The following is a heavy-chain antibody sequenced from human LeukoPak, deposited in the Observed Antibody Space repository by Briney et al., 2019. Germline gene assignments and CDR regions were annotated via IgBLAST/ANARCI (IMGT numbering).Heavy chain of an antibody. CDR1: GGTFSSYA. J-gene: IGHJ6*03. CDR2: IIPIFGTA. CDR3: ARVYYYYMDV. V-gene: IGHV1-69*05. Sequence: SVKVSCKASGGTFSSYAISWVRQAPGRGLEWMGGIIPIFGTANYAQKFQGRVTITTDESTSTAYMELSSLRSEDTAVYYCARVYYYYMDVWGKGTTVTVSS.